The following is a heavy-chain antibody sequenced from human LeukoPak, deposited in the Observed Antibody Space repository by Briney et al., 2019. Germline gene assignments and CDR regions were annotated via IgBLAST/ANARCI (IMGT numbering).Heavy chain of an antibody. J-gene: IGHJ6*02. CDR1: GYTFTSYG. Sequence: ASVTVSCKASGYTFTSYGISWVRQAPGQGLEWMGWISAYNGNTNYAQKLQGRVTMTTDTSTSTAYMELRSLRSDDTAVYYCARDRYGYCSGGSCPDTYYYYYGMDVWGQGTTVTVSS. CDR2: ISAYNGNT. CDR3: ARDRYGYCSGGSCPDTYYYYYGMDV. D-gene: IGHD2-15*01. V-gene: IGHV1-18*01.